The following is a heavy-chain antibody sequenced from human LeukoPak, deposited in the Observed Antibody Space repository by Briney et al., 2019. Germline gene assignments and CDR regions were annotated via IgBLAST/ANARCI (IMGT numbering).Heavy chain of an antibody. CDR1: GGSISNKY. Sequence: SETLSLTCTVSGGSISNKYWSWIRQPPGKGLEWIGYIYYSGSTNYNPSLKSRVTILVDTSKNQFSLKLSSVTAADTAVYYCARDLAAAGTIDPWGQGTLVTVSS. V-gene: IGHV4-59*01. CDR2: IYYSGST. CDR3: ARDLAAAGTIDP. D-gene: IGHD6-13*01. J-gene: IGHJ5*02.